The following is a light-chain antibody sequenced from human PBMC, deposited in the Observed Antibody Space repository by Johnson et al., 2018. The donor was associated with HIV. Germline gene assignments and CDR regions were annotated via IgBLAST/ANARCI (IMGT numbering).Light chain of an antibody. V-gene: IGLV1-51*02. CDR1: SSNIGNNY. J-gene: IGLJ1*01. Sequence: QSVLTQPPSVSAAPGQKVTISCSGSSSNIGNNYVSWYQQLPGTAPKLLIYENNKRPSGIPDRFSGSKSGTSATLGITGLQTGDEADYYCGTWDSSLSDGGFGTGTQVT. CDR3: GTWDSSLSDGG. CDR2: ENN.